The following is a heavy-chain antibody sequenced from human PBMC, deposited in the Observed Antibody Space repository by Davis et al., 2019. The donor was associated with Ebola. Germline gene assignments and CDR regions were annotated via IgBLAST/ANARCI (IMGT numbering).Heavy chain of an antibody. Sequence: MPSETLSLTCTVSGGSISSGGYYWSWIRQHPGKGLEWIGYIYYSGSTYYNPSLKSRVTISVDTSKNQFSLKLSSVTAADTAVYYCARELGIKYWYFDLWGRGTLVTVSS. V-gene: IGHV4-31*03. J-gene: IGHJ2*01. D-gene: IGHD7-27*01. CDR2: IYYSGST. CDR1: GGSISSGGYY. CDR3: ARELGIKYWYFDL.